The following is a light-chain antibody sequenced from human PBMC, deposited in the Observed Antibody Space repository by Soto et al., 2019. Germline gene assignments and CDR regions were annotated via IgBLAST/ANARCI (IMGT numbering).Light chain of an antibody. CDR1: SSDIGTYNL. CDR2: EGI. J-gene: IGLJ7*01. V-gene: IGLV2-23*01. CDR3: CSYAGSGTDNYV. Sequence: QPVLTQPASVSGSPGQSITISCTGTSSDIGTYNLVSWYQHYPGKAPKLMIYEGIKRPSGVSNRFSGSKSGNTAFLTISGLQAEDEADYYCCSYAGSGTDNYVFGSGTQLTVL.